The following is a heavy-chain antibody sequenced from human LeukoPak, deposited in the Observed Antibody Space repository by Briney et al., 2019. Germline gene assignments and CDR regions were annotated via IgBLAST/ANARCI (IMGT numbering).Heavy chain of an antibody. D-gene: IGHD3-3*01. V-gene: IGHV1-69*13. CDR3: ARDLLPMTKAGVVND. CDR1: GGTFSSYA. J-gene: IGHJ4*02. CDR2: IIPIFGTA. Sequence: SVKVSCKASGGTFSSYAISWVRQAPGQGLEWMGGIIPIFGTANYAQKFQGRVTITADESRSTAYMELSSLTSDDTAVYYCARDLLPMTKAGVVNDWGQGSLVIVSA.